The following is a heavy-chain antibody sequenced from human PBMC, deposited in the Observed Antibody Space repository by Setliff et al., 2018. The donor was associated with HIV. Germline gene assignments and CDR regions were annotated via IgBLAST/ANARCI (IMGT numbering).Heavy chain of an antibody. CDR2: INPSGGDT. V-gene: IGHV1-46*03. CDR1: GYRFTNFY. D-gene: IGHD3-10*01. J-gene: IGHJ6*03. Sequence: ASVKVSCKSSGYRFTNFYVHWVRQAPGQGLEWLGMINPSGGDTTYAQNFQGRVILTRDTSTSTVYMELSRLKSEDTAVYYCARGRLLWSGSYYYYYMDVWGKGTTVTVSS. CDR3: ARGRLLWSGSYYYYYMDV.